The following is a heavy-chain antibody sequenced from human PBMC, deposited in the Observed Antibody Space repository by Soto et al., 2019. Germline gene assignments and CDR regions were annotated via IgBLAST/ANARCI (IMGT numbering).Heavy chain of an antibody. CDR1: GGSISSYY. V-gene: IGHV4-59*08. Sequence: QVQLQESGPGLVKPSETLSLTCTVSGGSISSYYWSWIRQPPGKGLEWIGYIYYSGSTNYNPSLKSRVTISVDTSKNQFSLKLSSVTAADTAVYYCASLGCWSVDYWGQGTLVTVSS. J-gene: IGHJ4*02. D-gene: IGHD6-13*01. CDR3: ASLGCWSVDY. CDR2: IYYSGST.